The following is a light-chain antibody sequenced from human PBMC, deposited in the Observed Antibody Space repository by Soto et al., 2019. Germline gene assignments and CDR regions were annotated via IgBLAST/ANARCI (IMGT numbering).Light chain of an antibody. CDR2: DAS. J-gene: IGKJ1*01. CDR1: QSISNL. V-gene: IGKV1-5*01. Sequence: DIQMTQSPSTLSASVGDRVTITCRARQSISNLLAWYQHKPGKAPKLLMYDASRLESGVPSRFSGSGSGTEFTLTISSLQPDDFATYYCQQYNRYASWTFGQGTKVEIK. CDR3: QQYNRYASWT.